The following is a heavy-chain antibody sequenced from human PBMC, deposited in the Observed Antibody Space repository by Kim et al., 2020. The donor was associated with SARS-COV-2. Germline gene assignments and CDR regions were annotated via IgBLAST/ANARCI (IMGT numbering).Heavy chain of an antibody. D-gene: IGHD3-9*01. V-gene: IGHV4-59*01. CDR3: ARATDYSPYYYYGMDV. CDR2: IYYSGST. Sequence: SETLSLTCTVSGGSISSYYWSWIRQPPGKGLEWIGYIYYSGSTNYNPTLKSRVTISVDTPKNQFSLKLSSVTAADTAVDYCARATDYSPYYYYGMDVWGQRTTVTVSS. CDR1: GGSISSYY. J-gene: IGHJ6*02.